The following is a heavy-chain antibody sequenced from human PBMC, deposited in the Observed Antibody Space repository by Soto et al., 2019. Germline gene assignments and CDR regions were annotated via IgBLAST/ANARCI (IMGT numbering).Heavy chain of an antibody. Sequence: EVQLVESGGGLVQPGGSLRLSCAASGFTFSSYSMNWVRQAPGKGLEWVSYISSSSSTIYYADSVKGRFTISRDNAKNSLYLQMNSLRAEDTAVYYCARDGPWYQLLFHYYMDVWDKGNTVTVSS. J-gene: IGHJ6*03. CDR2: ISSSSSTI. D-gene: IGHD2-2*01. CDR1: GFTFSSYS. V-gene: IGHV3-48*01. CDR3: ARDGPWYQLLFHYYMDV.